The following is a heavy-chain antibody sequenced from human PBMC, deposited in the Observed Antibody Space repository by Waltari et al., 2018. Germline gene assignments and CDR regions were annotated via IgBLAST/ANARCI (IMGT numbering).Heavy chain of an antibody. Sequence: QVQLQESGPGLVKPSETLSLTCTVSGCSISSYYWSWIRQPPGKGLEWIGYIYYSGSTTYNPSLKSRVTRSVDTSKNQFSLKLSSVTAADTAVYYCARGGGWYNWFDPWGQGTLVTVSS. J-gene: IGHJ5*02. V-gene: IGHV4-59*01. CDR1: GCSISSYY. CDR3: ARGGGWYNWFDP. CDR2: IYYSGST. D-gene: IGHD6-19*01.